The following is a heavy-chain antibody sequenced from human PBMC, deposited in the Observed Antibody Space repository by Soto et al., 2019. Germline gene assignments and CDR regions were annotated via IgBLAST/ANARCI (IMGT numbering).Heavy chain of an antibody. CDR3: ANAEHPRRSIGFDY. CDR1: GFTFASYV. D-gene: IGHD3-16*02. J-gene: IGHJ4*02. V-gene: IGHV3-23*01. Sequence: GGSLRLSCAGSGFTFASYVMTWVRQAPGRGLEWVSSISATGGSTYYAGSVKGRFTISRDNSKNTLYLQMNSLRAEDTAIYYCANAEHPRRSIGFDYWGQGTLVTVSS. CDR2: ISATGGST.